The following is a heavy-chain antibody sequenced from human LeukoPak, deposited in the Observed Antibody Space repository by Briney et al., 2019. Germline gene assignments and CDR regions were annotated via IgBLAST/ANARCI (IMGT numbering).Heavy chain of an antibody. CDR2: XIPXFGTP. J-gene: IGHJ5*02. CDR3: ARLGPHYGGNPDNWFDP. D-gene: IGHD4-23*01. Sequence: XAXGQGLEXXGXXIPXFGTPNYAQKFQGRVTIAADESTSTAYMELISLRSEDTAVYYCARLGPHYGGNPDNWFDPWGQGTLVTVSS. V-gene: IGHV1-69*01.